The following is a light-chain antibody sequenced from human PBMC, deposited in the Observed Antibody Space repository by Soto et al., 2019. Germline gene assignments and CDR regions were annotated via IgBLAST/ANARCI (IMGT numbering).Light chain of an antibody. J-gene: IGKJ4*01. CDR1: QSISSY. Sequence: DSQMTQSPSSLSASVGDRVTITCRASQSISSYLNWYQQKPGKAPKLLIYAASSLQSGVPSRFSGSGSGTDFTLTISSLQPEDFATYYCQQYDNLPTFGGGTKVDIK. V-gene: IGKV1-39*01. CDR3: QQYDNLPT. CDR2: AAS.